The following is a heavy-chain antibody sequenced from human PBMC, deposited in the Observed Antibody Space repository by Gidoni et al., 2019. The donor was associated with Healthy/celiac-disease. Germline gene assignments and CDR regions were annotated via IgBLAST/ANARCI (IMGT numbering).Heavy chain of an antibody. Sequence: QVQLQPWGAGLLKPSETLSLTCAVYGGSFSGYYWSWIRQPPGKGLEWIGEINHSGSTNYNPSLKSRVTISVDTSKNQFSLKLSSVTAADTAVYYCARAIAVACYFDYWGQGTLVTVSS. J-gene: IGHJ4*02. V-gene: IGHV4-34*01. CDR1: GGSFSGYY. CDR3: ARAIAVACYFDY. CDR2: INHSGST. D-gene: IGHD6-19*01.